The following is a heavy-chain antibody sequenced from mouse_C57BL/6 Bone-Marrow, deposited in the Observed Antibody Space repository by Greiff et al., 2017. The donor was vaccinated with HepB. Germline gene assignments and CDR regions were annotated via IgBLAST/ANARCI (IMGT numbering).Heavy chain of an antibody. CDR2: IHPNSGST. Sequence: VQLQQSGAELVKPGASVKLSCKASGYTFTSYWMHWVKQRPGQGLEWIGMIHPNSGSTNYNEKFKSKATLTVDKSSSTAYMQLSSLTSEDSAVYYCARKEGGTWFAYWGQGTLVTVSA. V-gene: IGHV1-64*01. CDR3: ARKEGGTWFAY. CDR1: GYTFTSYW. D-gene: IGHD3-3*01. J-gene: IGHJ3*01.